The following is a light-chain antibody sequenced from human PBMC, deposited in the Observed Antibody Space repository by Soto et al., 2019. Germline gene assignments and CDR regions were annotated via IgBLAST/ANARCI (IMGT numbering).Light chain of an antibody. CDR2: EVS. V-gene: IGLV2-14*01. J-gene: IGLJ1*01. CDR3: SSYTSTSTRV. CDR1: SRNVGGYNY. Sequence: QSVPTQPAFVSGSPGQSSTISCPGTSRNVGGYNYVSWYQHPPGKAPKLMISEVSNRPSGVSNRFSGSKSGNTASLTISGLQAEDEADYYCSSYTSTSTRVFGTGTKVTVL.